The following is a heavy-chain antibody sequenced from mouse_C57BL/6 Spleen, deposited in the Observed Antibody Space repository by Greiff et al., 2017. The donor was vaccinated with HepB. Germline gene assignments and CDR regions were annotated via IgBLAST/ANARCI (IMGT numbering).Heavy chain of an antibody. D-gene: IGHD2-1*01. CDR2: INPSNGGT. CDR1: GYTFTSYW. Sequence: QVQLQQPGTELVKPGASVKLSCKASGYTFTSYWMHWVKQRPGQGLEWIGNINPSNGGTNYNEKFKSKDTLTVDKSSSTAYMQLSSLTSEDSAVYYCARMGGNYEAMDYWGQGTSVTVSS. V-gene: IGHV1-53*01. J-gene: IGHJ4*01. CDR3: ARMGGNYEAMDY.